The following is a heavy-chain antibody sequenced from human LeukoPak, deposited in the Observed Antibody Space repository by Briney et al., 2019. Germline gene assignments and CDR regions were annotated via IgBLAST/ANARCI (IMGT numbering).Heavy chain of an antibody. V-gene: IGHV3-21*04. J-gene: IGHJ4*02. D-gene: IGHD1-7*01. Sequence: PGGSLRLSCAASGFTFSSYSMNWVRHAPGKGLEWVSSISSSSSYIYYADSVKGRFTISRDNSKNTLYLQMNSLRAEDTAVYYCARNWNYRYYFDYWGQGTLVTVSS. CDR1: GFTFSSYS. CDR2: ISSSSSYI. CDR3: ARNWNYRYYFDY.